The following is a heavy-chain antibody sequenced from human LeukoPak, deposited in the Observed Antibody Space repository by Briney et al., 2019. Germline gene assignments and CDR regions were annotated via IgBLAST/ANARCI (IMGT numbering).Heavy chain of an antibody. Sequence: ASVKVSCKASGYTFTSYAMHWVRQAPGQRLEWMGWINAGNGNTKYSQKFQGRVTITRDTSTSTAYMELRSLRSDDTAVYYCARDAPKLRYFDSGWFDPWGQGTLVTVSS. J-gene: IGHJ5*02. CDR2: INAGNGNT. CDR3: ARDAPKLRYFDSGWFDP. V-gene: IGHV1-3*01. D-gene: IGHD3-9*01. CDR1: GYTFTSYA.